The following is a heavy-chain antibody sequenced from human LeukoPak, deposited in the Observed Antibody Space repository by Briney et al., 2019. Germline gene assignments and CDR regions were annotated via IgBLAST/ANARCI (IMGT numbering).Heavy chain of an antibody. CDR2: INHSGST. J-gene: IGHJ6*03. Sequence: PSETLSLTCAVCGGSFSGYYWSWIRQPPGKGLEWIGEINHSGSTNYNPSLKSRVTISVDTSKNQFSLKLSSVTAADTPVYCCARVYGYYYYYMDVWGKGTTVTVSS. CDR3: ARVYGYYYYYMDV. V-gene: IGHV4-34*01. CDR1: GGSFSGYY. D-gene: IGHD3-16*01.